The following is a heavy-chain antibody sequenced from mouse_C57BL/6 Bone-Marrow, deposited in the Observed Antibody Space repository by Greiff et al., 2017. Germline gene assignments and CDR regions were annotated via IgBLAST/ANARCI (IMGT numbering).Heavy chain of an antibody. CDR2: IYPGSGST. D-gene: IGHD2-2*01. V-gene: IGHV1-55*01. CDR1: GYTFTSYW. Sequence: QVQLQQPGAELVKPGASVKMSCKASGYTFTSYWITWVKQRPGQGLVWIGDIYPGSGSTNYNEKFKSKATLTVDTSSSTAYMQLSSLTSEDSAVYYCARSEGYGYDEGPFAYWGQGTLVTVSA. CDR3: ARSEGYGYDEGPFAY. J-gene: IGHJ3*01.